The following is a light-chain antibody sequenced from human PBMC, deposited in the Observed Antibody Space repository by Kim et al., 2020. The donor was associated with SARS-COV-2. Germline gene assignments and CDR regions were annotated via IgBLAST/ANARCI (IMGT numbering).Light chain of an antibody. Sequence: SAGERATLACRASQSVSSNLAWYQQKPGQAPRLLIHGASTRAIGIPARFSGSGSGTEFTLIISSLQSEDFALYYCQQYNKWPPWTFGQGTKVDIK. V-gene: IGKV3-15*01. CDR1: QSVSSN. CDR2: GAS. CDR3: QQYNKWPPWT. J-gene: IGKJ1*01.